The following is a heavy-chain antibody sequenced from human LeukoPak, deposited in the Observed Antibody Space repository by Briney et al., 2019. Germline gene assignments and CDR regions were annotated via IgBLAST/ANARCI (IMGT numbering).Heavy chain of an antibody. V-gene: IGHV3-7*03. CDR1: GFTFSNFW. CDR3: AKDKQQLVPAPIDY. CDR2: IKQDETEK. D-gene: IGHD6-13*01. Sequence: PGGSLRLSCTASGFTFSNFWMGWVRQAPGKGLEWVANIKQDETEKFYLGSVKGRFTISRDNAKNSLYLQMNSLRAEDTAVYYCAKDKQQLVPAPIDYWGQGTLVTVSS. J-gene: IGHJ4*02.